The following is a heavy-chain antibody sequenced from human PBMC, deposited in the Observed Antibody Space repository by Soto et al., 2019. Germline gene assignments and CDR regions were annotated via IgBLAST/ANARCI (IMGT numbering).Heavy chain of an antibody. V-gene: IGHV3-21*01. CDR3: ARGSLSSFDY. Sequence: GGSLRLSCAASGFTFNSYSMNWVRQAPGKGLEWVSSISSSSSYIYYADSVKGRFTISRDNAKNSLYLQMNSLRAEDMAVYYCARGSLSSFDYWGQGTLVTVSS. J-gene: IGHJ4*02. CDR1: GFTFNSYS. CDR2: ISSSSSYI.